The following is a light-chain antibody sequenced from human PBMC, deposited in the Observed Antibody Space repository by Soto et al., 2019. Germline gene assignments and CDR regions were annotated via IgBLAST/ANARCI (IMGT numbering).Light chain of an antibody. CDR2: LGS. CDR1: QSLLHSNGYNY. J-gene: IGKJ1*01. CDR3: MQALQTPPT. V-gene: IGKV2-28*01. Sequence: DLVMTQSPLSLPVTPGEPASISCRSSQSLLHSNGYNYLDWYLQKPGQSPQLLIYLGSNRASGVPDRFSGSGSGTDFTLKISRVEAEDVGVYYCMQALQTPPTFGQGTKVGIK.